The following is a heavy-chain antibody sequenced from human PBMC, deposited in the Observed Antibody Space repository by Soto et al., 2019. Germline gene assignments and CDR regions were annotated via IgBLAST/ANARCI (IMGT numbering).Heavy chain of an antibody. D-gene: IGHD4-17*01. CDR3: ARGSTVAPFDY. CDR2: INHSGST. CDR1: GDSITTNGYY. J-gene: IGHJ4*02. Sequence: SETLSLTCSVSGDSITTNGYYWSWIRQPPGKGLEWIGEINHSGSTNYNPSLKSRVTISVDTSKNQFSLKLSSVTAADTAVYYCARGSTVAPFDYWGQGTLVTVSS. V-gene: IGHV4-34*01.